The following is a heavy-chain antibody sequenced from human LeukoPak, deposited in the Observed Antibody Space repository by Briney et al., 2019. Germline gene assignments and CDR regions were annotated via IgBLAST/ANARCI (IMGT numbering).Heavy chain of an antibody. Sequence: GGSLRLSCAASGFTFDDYAMHWVRQAPGKGLEWVSAISNSGGSTYYADSVKGRFTISRDNSKNTLYLHMNSLRADDTAVYYCAKMNPYYYYMDVWGKGTTVTVSS. J-gene: IGHJ6*03. CDR2: ISNSGGST. V-gene: IGHV3-23*01. CDR3: AKMNPYYYYMDV. CDR1: GFTFDDYA. D-gene: IGHD1-14*01.